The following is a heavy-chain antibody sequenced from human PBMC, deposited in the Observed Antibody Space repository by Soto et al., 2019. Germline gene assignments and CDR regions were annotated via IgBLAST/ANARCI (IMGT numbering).Heavy chain of an antibody. J-gene: IGHJ5*02. CDR3: AKDPTIFGVVIPNWFDP. CDR2: ISGSGGST. D-gene: IGHD3-3*01. Sequence: LRLSCAASGFTFSSYAMSLVRQAPGKGLEWVSAISGSGGSTYYAYSVKGRFTISRDNSKNTLYLQMNSLRAEDTAVYYCAKDPTIFGVVIPNWFDPWGQGTLVTVSS. CDR1: GFTFSSYA. V-gene: IGHV3-23*01.